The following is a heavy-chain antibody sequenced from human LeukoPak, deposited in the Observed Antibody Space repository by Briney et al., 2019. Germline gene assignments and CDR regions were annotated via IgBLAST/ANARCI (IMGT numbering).Heavy chain of an antibody. J-gene: IGHJ4*02. CDR2: ISRGSDHI. CDR3: ARPYDTRGYFLDY. D-gene: IGHD3-22*01. Sequence: PGGSLRLSCAASGFTFSSYAMNWVRQAPGKGLEWVSSISRGSDHIFYADSMKGRFTISRDNAKNSLYLQMNSLGAEDTAVYYCARPYDTRGYFLDYWGQGTLVTVSS. V-gene: IGHV3-21*01. CDR1: GFTFSSYA.